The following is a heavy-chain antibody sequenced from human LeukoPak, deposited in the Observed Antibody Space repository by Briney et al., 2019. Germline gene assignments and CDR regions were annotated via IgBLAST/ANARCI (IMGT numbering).Heavy chain of an antibody. CDR3: ARVRDYGDYVDAFDI. CDR1: GYTFTSYD. V-gene: IGHV1-8*03. Sequence: ASVKVSCKASGYTFTSYDINWVRLATGQGLEWMGWMNPNSGNTGYAQKFQGRVTITRNTSISTAYMELSSLRSEDTAVYYCARVRDYGDYVDAFDIWGQGTMVTVSS. CDR2: MNPNSGNT. D-gene: IGHD4-17*01. J-gene: IGHJ3*02.